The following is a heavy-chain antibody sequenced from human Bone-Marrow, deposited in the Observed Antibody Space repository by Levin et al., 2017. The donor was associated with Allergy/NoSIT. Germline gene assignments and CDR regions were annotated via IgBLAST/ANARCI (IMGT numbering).Heavy chain of an antibody. J-gene: IGHJ4*02. V-gene: IGHV1-18*01. CDR3: AITAGPTDFDF. D-gene: IGHD6-13*01. CDR1: GYPFTTYG. CDR2: FSAYNDDR. Sequence: GESLKISCKTSGYPFTTYGITWVRQAPGQGLEWMGWFSAYNDDRNYAQKFQGRVTMTADTSTTTAFMELRSLRSDDTALYYCAITAGPTDFDFWGQGTLVSVSS.